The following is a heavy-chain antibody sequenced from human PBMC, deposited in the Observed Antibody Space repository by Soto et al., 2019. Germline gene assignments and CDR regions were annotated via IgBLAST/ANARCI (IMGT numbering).Heavy chain of an antibody. V-gene: IGHV1-46*01. CDR3: AKDDAATPAPPYNWFDP. J-gene: IGHJ5*02. D-gene: IGHD2-15*01. Sequence: ASVKVSCKASEYTFTSYYMHWVRQAPGQGLEWMGIINPSGSSTSYAQNFQGRVTMTRDTSTSTVYMELSSLRSEDTAVYYCAKDDAATPAPPYNWFDPWGQGTLVTVSS. CDR1: EYTFTSYY. CDR2: INPSGSST.